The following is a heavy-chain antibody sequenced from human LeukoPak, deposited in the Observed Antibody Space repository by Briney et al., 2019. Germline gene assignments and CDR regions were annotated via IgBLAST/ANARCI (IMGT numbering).Heavy chain of an antibody. J-gene: IGHJ1*01. D-gene: IGHD3-16*01. CDR3: ARDSEGGYFHH. V-gene: IGHV3-66*01. CDR1: GFTVSSNY. Sequence: GGSLRLSCAASGFTVSSNYMSWVRQAPGKGLEWVSVIYSGGSTYYADSVKGRFTISRDNSKNTLYLQMNSLRAEDTAVYYCARDSEGGYFHHWGQGTLVTVSS. CDR2: IYSGGST.